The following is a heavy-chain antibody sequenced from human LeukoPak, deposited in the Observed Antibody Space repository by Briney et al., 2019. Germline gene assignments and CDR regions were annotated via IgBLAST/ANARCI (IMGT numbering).Heavy chain of an antibody. Sequence: KTSETLSLTCTVSGYSISSGYYWGWIRQPPGKGLEWIGSIYHSGSTYYNPSLKSRVTISVDTSKNQFSLKLSSVTAADTAVYYCARVLQLWFGDPDAFDIWGQGTMVTVSS. J-gene: IGHJ3*02. CDR1: GYSISSGYY. CDR3: ARVLQLWFGDPDAFDI. D-gene: IGHD3-10*01. V-gene: IGHV4-38-2*02. CDR2: IYHSGST.